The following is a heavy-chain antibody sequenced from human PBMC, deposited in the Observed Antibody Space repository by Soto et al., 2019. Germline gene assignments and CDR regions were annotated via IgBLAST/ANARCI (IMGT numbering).Heavy chain of an antibody. J-gene: IGHJ4*02. Sequence: PSETLSLTCTVSGGSISSYYWSWIRQPPGKGLEWIGYIYYSGSANYNPSLKSRVTISVDTSKNQFSLKLSSVTAADTAVYYCASTVTTSTFDYWGQGTLVTVS. V-gene: IGHV4-59*08. CDR2: IYYSGSA. D-gene: IGHD4-17*01. CDR3: ASTVTTSTFDY. CDR1: GGSISSYY.